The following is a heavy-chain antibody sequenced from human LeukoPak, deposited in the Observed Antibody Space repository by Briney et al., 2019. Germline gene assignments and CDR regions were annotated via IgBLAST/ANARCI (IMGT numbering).Heavy chain of an antibody. J-gene: IGHJ4*02. D-gene: IGHD2-15*01. CDR1: GFTFHNYD. Sequence: GGSLRLSCAASGFTFHNYDMHWVRQAPGKGLEWVALISYDGSNKYYTDSVKGQFTISRDNSKNTLYLQMNSLRAEDTAVYYCAKNGLLLGGHYFDYWGQGILVTVSS. V-gene: IGHV3-33*06. CDR3: AKNGLLLGGHYFDY. CDR2: ISYDGSNK.